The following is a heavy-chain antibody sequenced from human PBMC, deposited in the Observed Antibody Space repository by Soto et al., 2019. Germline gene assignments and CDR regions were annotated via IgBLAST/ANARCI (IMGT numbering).Heavy chain of an antibody. CDR3: ARLGPTTVPTSYFTGNYNGMDV. CDR2: IYYSGST. Sequence: SETLSLTCTVYGGSISSGDYYWSWIREPPGKGLEWIGYIYYSGSTYYNPSLRSRLNISVDTSKNQFSLKLSSVTAADTAVYCCARLGPTTVPTSYFTGNYNGMDVWGQGTTVTVSS. D-gene: IGHD4-17*01. CDR1: GGSISSGDYY. J-gene: IGHJ6*02. V-gene: IGHV4-30-4*01.